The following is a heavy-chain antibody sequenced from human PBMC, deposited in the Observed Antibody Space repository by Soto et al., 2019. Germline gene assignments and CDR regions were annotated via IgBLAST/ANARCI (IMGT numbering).Heavy chain of an antibody. V-gene: IGHV4-39*01. J-gene: IGHJ3*02. CDR2: IYYSGST. D-gene: IGHD2-2*01. Sequence: SETLSLTCTVSGGSISSSSYYWGWIRQPPGKGLEWIGSIYYSGSTYYNPSLKSRVTISVDTSKNQFSLKLSSVTAADTAVYYCATHIYQPLSLTDGAFDIWGQGTMVTVSS. CDR3: ATHIYQPLSLTDGAFDI. CDR1: GGSISSSSYY.